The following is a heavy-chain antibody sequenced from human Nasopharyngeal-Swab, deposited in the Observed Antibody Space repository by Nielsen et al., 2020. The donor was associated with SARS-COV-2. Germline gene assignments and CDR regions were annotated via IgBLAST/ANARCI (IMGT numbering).Heavy chain of an antibody. CDR3: ARESIAAAGGDFDY. J-gene: IGHJ4*02. Sequence: ASVKVSCKASGYTFTGYYMHWVRQAPGQGLEWMGWINPNSGGTNYAQKFQGRVTMTRDTSISTAYMELSRLRSDDTAVYYCARESIAAAGGDFDYWGQGTLVTVSS. CDR1: GYTFTGYY. V-gene: IGHV1-2*02. D-gene: IGHD6-13*01. CDR2: INPNSGGT.